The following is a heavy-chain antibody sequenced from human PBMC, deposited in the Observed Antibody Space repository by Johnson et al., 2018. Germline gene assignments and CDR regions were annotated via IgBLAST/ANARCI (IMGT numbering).Heavy chain of an antibody. CDR2: IYYSGST. D-gene: IGHD6-19*01. J-gene: IGHJ4*02. Sequence: QVQLQESGPGLVKPSETLSLTCTVSGGSISSNYWSWIRQPPGKGLEWIGDIYYSGSTNYNTSLKSRVTISVDTSKNQFSLKLSSVTAADTAVYYCASGYSSAWYYFDYWGQGTLVTVSA. CDR3: ASGYSSAWYYFDY. CDR1: GGSISSNY. V-gene: IGHV4-59*01.